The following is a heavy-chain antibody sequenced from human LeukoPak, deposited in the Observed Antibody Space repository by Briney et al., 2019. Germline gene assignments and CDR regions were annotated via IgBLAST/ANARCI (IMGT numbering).Heavy chain of an antibody. CDR1: GGSFSGYY. V-gene: IGHV4-34*01. Sequence: SETLSLTCAVYGGSFSGYYWSWIRQPPGKGLEWIGEINHSGSTNYNPSLKSRVTISVDTSKNQFSLKLSSVTAADTAVYYCAKDHGWELDGSGEYYFYYCMDVWGKGTTVTIPS. D-gene: IGHD1-26*01. J-gene: IGHJ6*03. CDR2: INHSGST. CDR3: AKDHGWELDGSGEYYFYYCMDV.